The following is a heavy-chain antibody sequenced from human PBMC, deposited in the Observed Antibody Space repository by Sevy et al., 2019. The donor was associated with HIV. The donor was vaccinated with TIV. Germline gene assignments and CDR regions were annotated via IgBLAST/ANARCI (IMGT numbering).Heavy chain of an antibody. V-gene: IGHV4-4*07. CDR3: ARDGYGDYGLPYYYGYGMDV. J-gene: IGHJ6*02. Sequence: SETLSLTCTVSGGSISSYYWSWIRQPAGKGLEWIGRIYTSGSTNYNPPLKSRVTMSVDTSKNQFSLKLSSVTAADTAVYYCARDGYGDYGLPYYYGYGMDVWGQGTTVTVSS. CDR2: IYTSGST. CDR1: GGSISSYY. D-gene: IGHD4-17*01.